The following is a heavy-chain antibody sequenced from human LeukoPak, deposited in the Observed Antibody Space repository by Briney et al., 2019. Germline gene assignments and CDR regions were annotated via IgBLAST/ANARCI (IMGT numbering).Heavy chain of an antibody. V-gene: IGHV1-8*01. J-gene: IGHJ5*02. D-gene: IGHD5-18*01. CDR1: XXTXTXYX. Sequence: ASXXTXTXYXXNWVRXXXGXXXXXXXXMNPNSGNTGYAQKFQGRVTMTRNTSISTAYMELSSLRSEDTAVYYCARVSAMVKYNWFDPWGQGTLVTVSS. CDR3: ARVSAMVKYNWFDP. CDR2: MNPNSGNT.